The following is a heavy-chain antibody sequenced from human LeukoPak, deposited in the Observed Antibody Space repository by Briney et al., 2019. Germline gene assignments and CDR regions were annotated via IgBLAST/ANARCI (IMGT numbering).Heavy chain of an antibody. CDR3: GRQGYTASYYFLDF. D-gene: IGHD1-26*01. CDR1: SGSINIYY. J-gene: IGHJ4*02. V-gene: IGHV4-4*07. Sequence: SETLSLTCTVSSGSINIYYWGWVRQPPGKGLEWIGRIYTTGATQYNPSLKSRVTMSIDTSTNQFSLNLRSMTAADTAVYYCGRQGYTASYYFLDFWSQGTLVAVS. CDR2: IYTTGAT.